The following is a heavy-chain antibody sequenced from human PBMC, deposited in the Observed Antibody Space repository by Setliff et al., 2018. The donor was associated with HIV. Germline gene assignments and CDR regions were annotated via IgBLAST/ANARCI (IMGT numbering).Heavy chain of an antibody. Sequence: GGSLRLSCAASGFSFSSYWMHWVGQAPGKRLVWVSRINTDGSSTSYADSVKGRFTISRDNAKNTLYLEMNSLGAEDTAVYYCARGVRGVVNGMDAWGQGTTVTVSS. CDR1: GFSFSSYW. D-gene: IGHD3-10*01. J-gene: IGHJ6*02. CDR3: ARGVRGVVNGMDA. V-gene: IGHV3-74*01. CDR2: INTDGSST.